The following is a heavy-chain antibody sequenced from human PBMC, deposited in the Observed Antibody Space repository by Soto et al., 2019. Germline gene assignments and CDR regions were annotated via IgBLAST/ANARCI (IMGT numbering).Heavy chain of an antibody. CDR2: RYYSGTA. V-gene: IGHV4-59*01. D-gene: IGHD2-15*01. CDR3: ARLSVADWFDP. J-gene: IGHJ5*02. Sequence: QVHLQESGPGLVKPSETLSLTCTVSGGSISSDYCTWVRQPPGKGLEWIGYRYYSGTAKYNSSLKSRVTISVDTSKNQFYLKLSSVTVADTAVYYCARLSVADWFDPWGQGIQVTVSS. CDR1: GGSISSDY.